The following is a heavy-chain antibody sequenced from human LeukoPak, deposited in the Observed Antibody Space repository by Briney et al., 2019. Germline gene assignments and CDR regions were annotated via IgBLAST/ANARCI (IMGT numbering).Heavy chain of an antibody. CDR2: INPNSGGT. D-gene: IGHD6-6*01. V-gene: IGHV1-2*02. CDR3: ARGDVHYYYYMDV. Sequence: ASVKVSCKASGYTFTGYYMHWVRQAPGQGLEWMGWINPNSGGTNYAQKFQGRVTMTRDTSISTAYMELSGLRSNDTAVYYCARGDVHYYYYMDVWGKGTTVTVSS. CDR1: GYTFTGYY. J-gene: IGHJ6*03.